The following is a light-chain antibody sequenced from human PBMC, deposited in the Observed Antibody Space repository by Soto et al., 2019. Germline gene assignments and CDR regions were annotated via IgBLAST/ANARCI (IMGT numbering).Light chain of an antibody. Sequence: EIVMTQSPATLSVSPGERATLSCGASQSISTNLAWYQQKHGQAPRLLIYYASTRATGIPARFSGSGSGTEFTLTISSLQSEDFAVYYCQQYNNWPPLTFGGGTKVDIK. J-gene: IGKJ4*01. CDR1: QSISTN. V-gene: IGKV3-15*01. CDR3: QQYNNWPPLT. CDR2: YAS.